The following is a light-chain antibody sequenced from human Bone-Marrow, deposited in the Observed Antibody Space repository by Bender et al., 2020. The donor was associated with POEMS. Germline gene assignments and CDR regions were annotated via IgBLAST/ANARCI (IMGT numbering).Light chain of an antibody. CDR3: SSYTGSSYAGADGYV. CDR1: SSAVGGYNL. CDR2: EVR. J-gene: IGLJ1*01. Sequence: QSALTQPASVSGSPGQSITISCTGTSSAVGGYNLVSWYQQHPGKAPKLLIYEVRKRPSGVPDRFSGSKSDNTASLTVSGLQAEDEADYYCSSYTGSSYAGADGYVFGSGTKVTVL. V-gene: IGLV2-14*02.